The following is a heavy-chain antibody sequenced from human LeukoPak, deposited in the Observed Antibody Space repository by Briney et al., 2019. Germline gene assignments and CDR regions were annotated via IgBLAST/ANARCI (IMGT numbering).Heavy chain of an antibody. V-gene: IGHV4-59*01. D-gene: IGHD1-26*01. CDR2: IYSSGNT. J-gene: IGHJ4*02. CDR1: GDSISTYY. CDR3: ARLRWQLVGPYFDY. Sequence: PSETLSLTCSFSGDSISTYYWSWIRQSPGKGLEWIGHIYSSGNTDYNSSLKSRVTISVDTSKSQFSLRLSSVTATDTAVYYCARLRWQLVGPYFDYWGQGILVTVTS.